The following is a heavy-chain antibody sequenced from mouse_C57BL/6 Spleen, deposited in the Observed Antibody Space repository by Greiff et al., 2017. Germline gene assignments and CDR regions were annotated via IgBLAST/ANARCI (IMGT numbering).Heavy chain of an antibody. V-gene: IGHV1-9*01. CDR3: ARCPTNYAMDY. Sequence: QVQLQQSGAELMKPGASVKLSCKATGYTFTGYWIEWVKQRPGHGLEWIGEILTGSGSTNYNEKFKGKATFTADTSSNTAYMQLSSRTTDDSAVYYCARCPTNYAMDYWGQGTSVTVSS. J-gene: IGHJ4*01. CDR2: ILTGSGST. CDR1: GYTFTGYW.